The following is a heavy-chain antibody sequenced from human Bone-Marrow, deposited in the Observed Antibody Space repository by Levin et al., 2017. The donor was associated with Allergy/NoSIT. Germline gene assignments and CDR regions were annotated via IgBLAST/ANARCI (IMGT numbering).Heavy chain of an antibody. D-gene: IGHD3-22*01. V-gene: IGHV1-69-2*01. CDR3: ARENYDTSGQRLHFDS. CDR2: VDPEDGET. J-gene: IGHJ4*02. Sequence: GGSLRLSCKISAGTFTDYSIHWVQQAPGQGLEWMGLVDPEDGETVYAENFQGRVTFIANISTDTAYMEMTSLRSEDTAVYYCARENYDTSGQRLHFDSWGQGTLVTVSS. CDR1: AGTFTDYS.